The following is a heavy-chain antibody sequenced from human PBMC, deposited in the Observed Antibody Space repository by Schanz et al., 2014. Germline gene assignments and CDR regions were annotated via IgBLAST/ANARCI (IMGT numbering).Heavy chain of an antibody. CDR1: GFTFSSYA. D-gene: IGHD3-10*01. CDR2: ISASGGDT. CDR3: AKGRFGELSAFDI. Sequence: EVQLLESGGGLVQPGGSLRLSCAASGFTFSSYAMTWVRQAPGMGLEWLSVISASGGDTYYADSVKGRFTISRDNSKNTLYLQMNSLRAEDTAVYYCAKGRFGELSAFDIWGQGTMVTVSS. V-gene: IGHV3-23*01. J-gene: IGHJ3*02.